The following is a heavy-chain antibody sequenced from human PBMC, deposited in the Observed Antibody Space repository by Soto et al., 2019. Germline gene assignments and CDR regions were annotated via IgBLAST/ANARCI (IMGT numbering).Heavy chain of an antibody. J-gene: IGHJ6*02. CDR2: IDPSDSYT. V-gene: IGHV5-10-1*01. CDR3: ARSSSGFYYYYGMDV. CDR1: GYSFTSYW. D-gene: IGHD6-6*01. Sequence: GESLKISCKGSGYSFTSYWISWVRQMPGKGLEWMGRIDPSDSYTNYSPSFQGHVTISADKSISAAYLQWSSLKASDTAMYYCARSSSGFYYYYGMDVWGQGTTVTVSS.